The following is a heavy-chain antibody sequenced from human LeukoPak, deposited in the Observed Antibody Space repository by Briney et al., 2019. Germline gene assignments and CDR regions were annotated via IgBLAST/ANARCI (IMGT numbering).Heavy chain of an antibody. J-gene: IGHJ5*02. V-gene: IGHV1-69*05. CDR1: GGTFSSYA. CDR3: AIAPLSGGSWVGFDR. D-gene: IGHD2-15*01. CDR2: IIPIFGTA. Sequence: SVKVSCKASGGTFSSYAISWVRQAPGQGLKWMGGIIPIFGTANYAQKFQGRVTITTDESTSTAYMELSSLRSEDTAVYYCAIAPLSGGSWVGFDRWGQGTLVTVSS.